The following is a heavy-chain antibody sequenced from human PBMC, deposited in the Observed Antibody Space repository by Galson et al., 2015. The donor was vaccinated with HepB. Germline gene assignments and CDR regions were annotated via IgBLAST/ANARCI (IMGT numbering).Heavy chain of an antibody. J-gene: IGHJ6*02. CDR3: AKGTGSSGYNYVTYGMDV. D-gene: IGHD3-22*01. CDR1: RFTFSNYA. Sequence: SLRLSCAASRFTFSNYAMSWVRQAPGKGLEWVSVVTGSGGSTYYADSVKGRFTISRDNSKNALYLQMNSLRAEDTAIYYCAKGTGSSGYNYVTYGMDVWGQGTTVTVSS. CDR2: VTGSGGST. V-gene: IGHV3-23*01.